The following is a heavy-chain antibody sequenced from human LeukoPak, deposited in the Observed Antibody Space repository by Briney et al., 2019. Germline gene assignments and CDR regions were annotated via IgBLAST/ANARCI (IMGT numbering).Heavy chain of an antibody. Sequence: PSETLSLTCAVYGGSFSGYYWSWIRQPPGKGLEWIGYIYYSGSTNYNPSLKSRVTISVDTSKNQFSLKLSSVTAADTAVYYCARQREDYSNYYFDYWGQGTLVTVSS. CDR3: ARQREDYSNYYFDY. CDR2: IYYSGST. V-gene: IGHV4-59*08. D-gene: IGHD4-4*01. CDR1: GGSFSGYY. J-gene: IGHJ4*02.